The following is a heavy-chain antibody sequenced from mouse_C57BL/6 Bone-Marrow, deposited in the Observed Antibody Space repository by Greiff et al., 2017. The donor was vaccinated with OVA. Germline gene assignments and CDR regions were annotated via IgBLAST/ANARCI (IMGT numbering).Heavy chain of an antibody. J-gene: IGHJ3*01. Sequence: EVKLMESGAGLVKPGGSLKLSCAASGFTFSSYAMSWVRQTPEKRLEWVAYISSGGDYIYYADTVKGRFTISRDNARNTLYLQMSSLKSEDTAMYYCTRGHYGSSPFAYWGQGTLVTVSA. D-gene: IGHD1-1*01. V-gene: IGHV5-9-1*02. CDR2: ISSGGDYI. CDR3: TRGHYGSSPFAY. CDR1: GFTFSSYA.